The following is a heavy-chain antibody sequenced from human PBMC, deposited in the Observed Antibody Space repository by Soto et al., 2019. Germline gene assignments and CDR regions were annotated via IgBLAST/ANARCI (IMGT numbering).Heavy chain of an antibody. D-gene: IGHD1-1*01. V-gene: IGHV1-8*01. J-gene: IGHJ5*02. CDR1: GYTFTSYD. CDR2: MNPNSGNT. CDR3: ARGRWNAMADSRGNWFDP. Sequence: QVQLVQSGAEVKKPGASVKVSCKASGYTFTSYDINWVRQATGQGLEWMGWMNPNSGNTGYAQKFQGRVTMTRNTCLSTAYMELSSLRSEDTAVYYCARGRWNAMADSRGNWFDPWGQGTLVTVSS.